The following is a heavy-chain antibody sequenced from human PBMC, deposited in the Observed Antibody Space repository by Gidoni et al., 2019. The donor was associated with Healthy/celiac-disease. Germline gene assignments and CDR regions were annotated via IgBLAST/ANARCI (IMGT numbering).Heavy chain of an antibody. CDR1: GGSLSSSNC. J-gene: IGHJ4*02. CDR2: IYHSGST. V-gene: IGHV4-4*02. D-gene: IGHD3-22*01. CDR3: AGGGYDSSGYYLPFDY. Sequence: QVQLHESGPGLVKPSGTLSLPCAVAGGSLSSSNCWSWVRQPPGKGLEWIGAIYHSGSTNYNPSLKSRVTISVDKSKNQFSLKLSSVTAADTAVYYCAGGGYDSSGYYLPFDYWGQGTLVTVSS.